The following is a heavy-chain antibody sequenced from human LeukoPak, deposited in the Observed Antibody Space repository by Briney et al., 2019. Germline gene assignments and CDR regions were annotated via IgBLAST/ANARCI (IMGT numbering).Heavy chain of an antibody. Sequence: EASVKVSCKASGYTITGYYMHWVRQAPGQGLEWMGWINPNSGGTNYAQKFQGRVTMTRDTSISTAYMELSRLRSDDTAVYYCARDRGIVATITPDDAFDIWGQGTMVTVSS. D-gene: IGHD5-12*01. CDR3: ARDRGIVATITPDDAFDI. CDR2: INPNSGGT. V-gene: IGHV1-2*02. J-gene: IGHJ3*02. CDR1: GYTITGYY.